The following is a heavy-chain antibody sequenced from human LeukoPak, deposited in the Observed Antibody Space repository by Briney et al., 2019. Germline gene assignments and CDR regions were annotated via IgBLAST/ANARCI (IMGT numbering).Heavy chain of an antibody. J-gene: IGHJ3*02. CDR3: ARAGPYDAFDI. D-gene: IGHD1-14*01. Sequence: GGSLRLSCAASGFTFSSYSMNWVRQAPGKGLEWVLVIYSGGSTYYADSVKGRFTISRHISKNTLYLQMNSLRAEDTAVYYCARAGPYDAFDIWGQGTMVTVSS. CDR2: IYSGGST. V-gene: IGHV3-53*04. CDR1: GFTFSSYS.